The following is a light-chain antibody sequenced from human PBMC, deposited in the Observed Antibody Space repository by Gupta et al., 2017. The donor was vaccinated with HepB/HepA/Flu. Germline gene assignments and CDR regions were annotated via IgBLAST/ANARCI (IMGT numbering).Light chain of an antibody. CDR1: QGISSY. J-gene: IGKJ3*01. CDR3: QQYYSYPPT. CDR2: AAS. V-gene: IGKV1-8*01. Sequence: FSASTGDRVTITCRASQGISSYLAWYQQKPGKAPKLLIYAASTLQSGVPSRFSGSGSGTDFTLTISCLQSEDFATYYCQQYYSYPPTFGPGTKVDIK.